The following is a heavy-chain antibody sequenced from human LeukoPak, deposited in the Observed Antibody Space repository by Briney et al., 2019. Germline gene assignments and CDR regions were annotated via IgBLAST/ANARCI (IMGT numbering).Heavy chain of an antibody. CDR2: IRYDGSNK. D-gene: IGHD1-1*01. CDR1: GFTFSSYG. Sequence: PGGSLRLSCAASGFTFSSYGMHWVRQAPGKGLEWVAFIRYDGSNKYYADSVKGRFTISRDNSKNTLYLQMNSLRGEDTAVYYCARLVQLERQFDYWGQGTLVTVSS. V-gene: IGHV3-30*02. CDR3: ARLVQLERQFDY. J-gene: IGHJ4*02.